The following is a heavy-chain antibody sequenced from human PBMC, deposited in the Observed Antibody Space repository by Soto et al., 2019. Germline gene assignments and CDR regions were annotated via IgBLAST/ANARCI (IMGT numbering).Heavy chain of an antibody. CDR1: GYRFSNYG. D-gene: IGHD2-2*01. V-gene: IGHV1-3*01. J-gene: IGHJ6*02. CDR3: ARGGSSWENYYFYGLDV. Sequence: ASVKVSCKASGYRFSNYGIHWVRQAPGQRLEWMGWISAGNGQTKYSQTFQGRVAITRVTSASTAHLDLSSLTSEDTGVYYCARGGSSWENYYFYGLDVWGQGTTVTVSS. CDR2: ISAGNGQT.